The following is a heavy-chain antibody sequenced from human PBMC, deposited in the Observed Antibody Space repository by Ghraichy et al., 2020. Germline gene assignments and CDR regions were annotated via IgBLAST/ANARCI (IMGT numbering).Heavy chain of an antibody. V-gene: IGHV4-34*01. CDR3: ARMKLGSYDAFDI. Sequence: SETLSLTCAVYGGSFSGYYWSRIRQPPGKGLEWIGEINHSGSTNYNPSLKSRVTISVDTSKNQFSLKLSSVTAADTAVYYCARMKLGSYDAFDIWGQGTMVTVSS. CDR1: GGSFSGYY. D-gene: IGHD6-13*01. CDR2: INHSGST. J-gene: IGHJ3*02.